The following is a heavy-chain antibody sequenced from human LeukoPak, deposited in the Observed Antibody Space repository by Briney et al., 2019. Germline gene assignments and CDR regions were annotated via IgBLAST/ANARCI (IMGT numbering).Heavy chain of an antibody. Sequence: GGSLRLSCAASGFTFSKYAMSWVRQAPGKGLEWVSYISSSGSTIYYADSVKGRFTISRDNAKNSLYLQMNSLRAEDTAVYYCARDYSSSWRYYYYGMDVWGQGTTVTVSS. J-gene: IGHJ6*02. V-gene: IGHV3-11*01. CDR2: ISSSGSTI. D-gene: IGHD6-13*01. CDR1: GFTFSKYA. CDR3: ARDYSSSWRYYYYGMDV.